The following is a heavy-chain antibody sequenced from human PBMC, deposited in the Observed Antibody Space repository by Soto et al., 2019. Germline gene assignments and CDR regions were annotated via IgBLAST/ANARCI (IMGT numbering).Heavy chain of an antibody. V-gene: IGHV3-33*01. CDR2: IWYDGSNK. Sequence: GGSLRLSCAASGFTFSSYGMHWVRQAPGKGLEWVAVIWYDGSNKYYADSVKGRFTISRDNSKNTLYLQMNSLRAEDTAVYYCARELGFYGMDVWGQGTTVTVSS. D-gene: IGHD7-27*01. CDR1: GFTFSSYG. CDR3: ARELGFYGMDV. J-gene: IGHJ6*02.